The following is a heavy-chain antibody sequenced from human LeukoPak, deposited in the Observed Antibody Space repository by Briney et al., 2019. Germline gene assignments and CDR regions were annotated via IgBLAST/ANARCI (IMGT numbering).Heavy chain of an antibody. D-gene: IGHD3-22*01. CDR1: GFTFTNYD. CDR3: EKDRVTMIVVVAFDI. V-gene: IGHV3-23*01. Sequence: GSLRLSCAAFGFTFTNYDMSWVRQAPGKGLEWVSAISGSGLRTYYADSVKGRFTISRDISKNTMYLQMDSLRAEDTAVYYCEKDRVTMIVVVAFDIWGQGTMVTVSS. J-gene: IGHJ3*02. CDR2: ISGSGLRT.